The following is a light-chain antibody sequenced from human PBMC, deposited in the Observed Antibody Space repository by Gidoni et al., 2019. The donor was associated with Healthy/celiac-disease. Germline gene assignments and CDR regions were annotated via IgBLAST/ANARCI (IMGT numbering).Light chain of an antibody. Sequence: DIVMTQSPATLSVSPGERATLSCRASQSVSSTLAWYQHKPGQAPRRLIYGASTRATGIPARFSGSGSGTEFTLTISSMQSEDLAVYYCQQYNNWPPLTFXGXTKVEIK. J-gene: IGKJ4*01. CDR1: QSVSST. V-gene: IGKV3-15*01. CDR3: QQYNNWPPLT. CDR2: GAS.